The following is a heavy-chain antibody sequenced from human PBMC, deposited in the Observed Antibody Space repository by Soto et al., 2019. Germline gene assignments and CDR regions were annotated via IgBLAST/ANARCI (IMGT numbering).Heavy chain of an antibody. J-gene: IGHJ5*01. CDR1: GDSVSSKSTT. CDR3: ARLRGDSWFDF. CDR2: TYYRSRWFN. Sequence: RTLSLICAISGDSVSSKSTTWDWIRQSPSRGLEWLGRTYYRSRWFNDYAGSVKGRITINPDTSNNQFSLQLTSLSPDDTAVYYCARLRGDSWFDFWGQGTRV. V-gene: IGHV6-1*01.